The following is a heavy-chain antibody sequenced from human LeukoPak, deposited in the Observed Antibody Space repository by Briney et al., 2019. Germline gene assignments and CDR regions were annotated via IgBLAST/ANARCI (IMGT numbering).Heavy chain of an antibody. V-gene: IGHV1-46*01. J-gene: IGHJ4*02. CDR2: INPSVGST. CDR3: ARDQRDSSGYYFDY. Sequence: ASAKVSCKASGYSFTSYYIHWLRQAPGQGLEWMGIINPSVGSTTYAQEFQGRVTMTRDTSTSTVYMELSSLRSEDAAVYYCARDQRDSSGYYFDYWGQGTLVTVSS. CDR1: GYSFTSYY. D-gene: IGHD3-22*01.